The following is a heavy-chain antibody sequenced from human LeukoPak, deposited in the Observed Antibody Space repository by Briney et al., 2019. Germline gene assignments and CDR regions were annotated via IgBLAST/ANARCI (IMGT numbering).Heavy chain of an antibody. V-gene: IGHV4-59*08. CDR2: IYYYGST. CDR3: ARSPIQLWCYFDY. Sequence: PSETLSHTCTVSGGSISSYYWSWIRQPPGKGLEWIGYIYYYGSTNYNPSLKSRVTISVDTSKNQFSLKLSSVTAADTALYYCARSPIQLWCYFDYWGQGTLVTVSS. CDR1: GGSISSYY. D-gene: IGHD5-18*01. J-gene: IGHJ4*02.